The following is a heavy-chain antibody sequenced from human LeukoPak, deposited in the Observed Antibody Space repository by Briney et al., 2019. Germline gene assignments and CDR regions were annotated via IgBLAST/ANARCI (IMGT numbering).Heavy chain of an antibody. CDR3: TRDSFYGDEY. CDR2: INRNGGST. Sequence: PGGSLRLSCAASGFTFSSYSMNWVRQAPGKGLEWVSGINRNGGSTGYGDSVKGRFTISRDNAKNSLYLQLSSLRVEDTAFYYCTRDSFYGDEYWGQGTLVTVSS. J-gene: IGHJ4*02. CDR1: GFTFSSYS. V-gene: IGHV3-20*04. D-gene: IGHD4-17*01.